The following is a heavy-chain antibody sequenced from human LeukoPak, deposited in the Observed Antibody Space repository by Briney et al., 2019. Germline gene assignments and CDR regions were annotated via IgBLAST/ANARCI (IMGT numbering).Heavy chain of an antibody. CDR3: ARDRYPAAREFDY. J-gene: IGHJ4*02. Sequence: GGSLRLSCAASGFTFSSYWMHWVRQAPGKGLVWVSRINTDGSDTSYADSVKGRFTISRDNAKNTLYLQMNSLRAEDTAVYYCARDRYPAAREFDYWGQGTLVTVSS. CDR2: INTDGSDT. D-gene: IGHD2-2*01. CDR1: GFTFSSYW. V-gene: IGHV3-74*01.